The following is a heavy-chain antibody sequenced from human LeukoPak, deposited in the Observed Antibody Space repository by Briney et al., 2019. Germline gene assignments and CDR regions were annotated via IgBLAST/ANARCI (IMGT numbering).Heavy chain of an antibody. CDR1: GFTFSGYC. D-gene: IGHD6-13*01. CDR2: IYNDGSKK. Sequence: GSLRLSCAASGFTFSGYCIHWVRQAPVKGLEWVARIYNDGSKKDYVDSVKGRFTISRDNAKNTLFLHMHSLRPEDTAVYYCTRSPYSSSWTFEYWGQGTLVSVPS. J-gene: IGHJ4*02. CDR3: TRSPYSSSWTFEY. V-gene: IGHV3-74*01.